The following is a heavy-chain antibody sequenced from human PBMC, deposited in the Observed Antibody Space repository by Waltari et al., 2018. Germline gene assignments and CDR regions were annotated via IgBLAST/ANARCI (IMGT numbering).Heavy chain of an antibody. J-gene: IGHJ4*02. V-gene: IGHV1-2*02. CDR1: GYTFPGYY. CDR3: ARVSIFGVVIEGGIDY. Sequence: QVQLVQSGAEVKKPGASVKVSCKASGYTFPGYYMHWVRQAPGQGLEWMGWINPNSGGTNYAQKFQGRVTMTRDTSISTAYMELSRLRSDDTAVYYCARVSIFGVVIEGGIDYWGQGTLVTVSS. CDR2: INPNSGGT. D-gene: IGHD3-3*01.